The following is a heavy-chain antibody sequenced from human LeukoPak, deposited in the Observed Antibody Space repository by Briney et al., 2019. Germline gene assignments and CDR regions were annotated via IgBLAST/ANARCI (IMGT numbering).Heavy chain of an antibody. Sequence: ASVKVSCKASGYTFTSYGISWVRQAPGQGLEWMGWISAYNGDTNYAQKLQGRVTMTTDTSTSTAYMELRSLRSDDTAVYYCARGSGYSSGWYPSGYLDAFDIWGQGTMVTVSS. J-gene: IGHJ3*02. D-gene: IGHD6-19*01. CDR3: ARGSGYSSGWYPSGYLDAFDI. CDR1: GYTFTSYG. CDR2: ISAYNGDT. V-gene: IGHV1-18*01.